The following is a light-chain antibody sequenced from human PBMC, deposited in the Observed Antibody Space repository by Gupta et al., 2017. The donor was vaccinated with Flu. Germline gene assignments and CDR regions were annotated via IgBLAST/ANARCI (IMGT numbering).Light chain of an antibody. CDR3: QQYGRSPPIT. V-gene: IGKV3-20*01. CDR1: QSVSSSY. Sequence: RATLSCRASQSVSSSYLAWYQQKPGQAPRLLIYGASSRATGIPDRFSGRWSGTDFTLTISRLEPEDFAVYYCQQYGRSPPITFGQGTRVEIK. CDR2: GAS. J-gene: IGKJ5*01.